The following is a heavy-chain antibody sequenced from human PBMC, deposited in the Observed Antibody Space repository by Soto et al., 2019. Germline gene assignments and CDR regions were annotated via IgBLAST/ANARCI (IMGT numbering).Heavy chain of an antibody. V-gene: IGHV5-10-1*01. CDR3: AKDSSTSGYGMDV. D-gene: IGHD6-13*01. CDR1: GHSFTSYW. Sequence: EVQLVQSGAEVKKPGESLRISCKGSGHSFTSYWITWVRQMPGKGLEWMGRIDPSDSYANYSPSFQGHVTISADKSISTADLQWSSLNASDTAIYYGAKDSSTSGYGMDVWGQGTTVTVSS. CDR2: IDPSDSYA. J-gene: IGHJ6*02.